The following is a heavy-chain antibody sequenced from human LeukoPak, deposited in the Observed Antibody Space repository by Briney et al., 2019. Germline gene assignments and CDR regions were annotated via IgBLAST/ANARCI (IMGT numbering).Heavy chain of an antibody. J-gene: IGHJ6*03. CDR3: AKTSRSWYVYYYYMDV. V-gene: IGHV3-30*18. CDR2: ISYDGSNK. CDR1: GFTFSSYG. Sequence: PGRSLRLSCAASGFTFSSYGMHWVRQAPGKGLEWVAVISYDGSNKYYAGSVKGRFTISRDNSKNTLYLQINSLRADDTAVYYCAKTSRSWYVYYYYMDVWGKGTTVTVSS. D-gene: IGHD6-13*01.